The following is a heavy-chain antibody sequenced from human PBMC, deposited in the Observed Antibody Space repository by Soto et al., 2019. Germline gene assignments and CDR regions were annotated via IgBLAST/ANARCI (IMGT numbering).Heavy chain of an antibody. V-gene: IGHV3-48*01. CDR3: AREEYDILTGLGRNFDY. Sequence: EVQLVESGGGLVQPGGSLRLSCAASGFTFSSYSMNWVRQAPGKGLEWVSYISSSSSTIYYADSGKGRFTISRDNAKNSLYLQMNSLRAEDTAVYYCAREEYDILTGLGRNFDYWGQGTLVTVSS. CDR1: GFTFSSYS. D-gene: IGHD3-9*01. CDR2: ISSSSSTI. J-gene: IGHJ4*02.